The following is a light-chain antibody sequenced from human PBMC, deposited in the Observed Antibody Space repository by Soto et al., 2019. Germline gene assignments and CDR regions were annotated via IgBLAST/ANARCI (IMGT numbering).Light chain of an antibody. CDR2: DVS. J-gene: IGLJ1*01. CDR1: SSDVGGYNY. V-gene: IGLV2-14*01. CDR3: SSYTSSSTIGV. Sequence: QSALTQPASVSGSPGQSITISCTGTSSDVGGYNYVSWYQQHPGKAPKLMIYDVSNRPSGVSNRFSGSKSGNTASLTISGLQAEAEADYYCSSYTSSSTIGVFVTGTKLTVL.